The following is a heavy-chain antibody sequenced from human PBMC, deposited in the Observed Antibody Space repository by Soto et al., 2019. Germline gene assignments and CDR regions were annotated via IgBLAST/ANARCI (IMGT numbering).Heavy chain of an antibody. CDR1: GVSISTYY. CDR3: ARDQGGDSDY. J-gene: IGHJ4*02. V-gene: IGHV4-59*01. Sequence: PSETLSLTCTVSGVSISTYYWSWIRQPPGKGLEWIGYIYYSGSTNYNPSLKSRVIISVDTSKSQFSLKLTSVTAADTAVYYCARDQGGDSDYWGQGSLVTVSS. D-gene: IGHD2-21*02. CDR2: IYYSGST.